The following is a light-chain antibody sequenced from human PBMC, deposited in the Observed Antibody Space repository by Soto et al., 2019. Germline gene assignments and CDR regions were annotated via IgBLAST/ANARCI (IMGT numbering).Light chain of an antibody. CDR3: QQANSFPLT. CDR1: QGISSW. Sequence: DLQMTQSPSSVSASVGDRVSITCRASQGISSWLAWYQQKPGRAPKLLIYTGSSLQSGVPSRFSGTGAGKDVTLTISSLQPEDVATCYCQQANSFPLTFGGGTKVEIK. CDR2: TGS. V-gene: IGKV1-12*01. J-gene: IGKJ4*01.